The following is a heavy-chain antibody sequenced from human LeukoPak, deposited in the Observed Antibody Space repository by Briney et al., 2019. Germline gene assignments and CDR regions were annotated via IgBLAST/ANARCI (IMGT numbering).Heavy chain of an antibody. Sequence: SETLSLTGPLYGGSFSGYYWSWIRQPSGKGRGWFGEIIHIGSTNYNPSLKSRVTISVDTSKNQFSLKLSSVTAADTAVYYCARLAYYYDSSGYYFFPYYYYYMDVWGKGTTVTISS. CDR1: GGSFSGYY. CDR2: IIHIGST. D-gene: IGHD3-22*01. CDR3: ARLAYYYDSSGYYFFPYYYYYMDV. J-gene: IGHJ6*03. V-gene: IGHV4-34*12.